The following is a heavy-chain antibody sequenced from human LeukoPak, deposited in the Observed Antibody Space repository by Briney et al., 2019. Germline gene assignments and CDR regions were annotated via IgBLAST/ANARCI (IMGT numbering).Heavy chain of an antibody. CDR2: IHYSGST. D-gene: IGHD1-14*01. V-gene: IGHV4-39*07. CDR1: GGSISSNSYY. Sequence: SETLSLTCTVSGGSISSNSYYWGWIRQPPGKGLKWIGSIHYSGSTYYNPSLKSRVTISVDTSKNQFSLKLSSVTAADTAVYYCARDTTPRMGTNAFDIWGQGTMVTVSS. J-gene: IGHJ3*02. CDR3: ARDTTPRMGTNAFDI.